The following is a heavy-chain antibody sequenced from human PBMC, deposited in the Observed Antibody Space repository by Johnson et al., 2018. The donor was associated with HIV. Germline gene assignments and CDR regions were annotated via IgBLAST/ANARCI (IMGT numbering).Heavy chain of an antibody. CDR1: GFTFSSYW. CDR3: ARDDDYSKVRAFDI. CDR2: IKQDESEK. V-gene: IGHV3-7*01. D-gene: IGHD4-11*01. J-gene: IGHJ3*02. Sequence: VQLVESGGGVVQPGGSLRLSCVASGFTFSSYWMSWVRQAPGKGLECVANIKQDESEKYYVDSMKGRFTISRANATNSLYLQMNSRRAEDTAVDYCARDDDYSKVRAFDIWGQGTMVTVS.